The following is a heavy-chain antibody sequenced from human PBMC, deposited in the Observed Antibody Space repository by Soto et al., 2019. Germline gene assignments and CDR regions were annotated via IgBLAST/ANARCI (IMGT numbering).Heavy chain of an antibody. CDR3: ARSRTHYYDGGGYHDY. CDR2: ISAYNGNT. J-gene: IGHJ4*02. Sequence: ASVKGSCKASGYTFTSYGISWARQAPGQGLDWMGLISAYNGNTNHAQKLQGRVTRTTATSTRTAYMERRSLRSDDTAVYSFARSRTHYYDGGGYHDYWCQGTLVTVSS. V-gene: IGHV1-18*01. CDR1: GYTFTSYG. D-gene: IGHD3-22*01.